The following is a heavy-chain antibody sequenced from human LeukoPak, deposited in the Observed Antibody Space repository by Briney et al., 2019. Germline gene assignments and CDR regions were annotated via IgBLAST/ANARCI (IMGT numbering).Heavy chain of an antibody. V-gene: IGHV4-59*01. CDR1: GGSISSYY. D-gene: IGHD1-1*01. CDR3: ARGLWMKGSFDY. CDR2: IYYSGRT. Sequence: SETLSLTCTVSGGSISSYYWSWIRQPPGKGLEWIGYIYYSGRTNYNPSLKSRVTISVDTSKNQFSLKLSSVTAADTAVYYCARGLWMKGSFDYWGQGSLVTVSS. J-gene: IGHJ4*02.